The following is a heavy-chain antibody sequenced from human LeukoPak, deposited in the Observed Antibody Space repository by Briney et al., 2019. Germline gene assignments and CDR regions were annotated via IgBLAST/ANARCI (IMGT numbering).Heavy chain of an antibody. D-gene: IGHD2-15*01. V-gene: IGHV3-23*01. J-gene: IGHJ4*02. Sequence: GGSLRLSCAASGFTFSNYAMNWVRQAPGKGLEWVSTISGSGGSTYYADSVKGRFTISRDNSKNTLYLQMNSLRAEDAAVYYCAKRAQFCSGGSCYSYFDYWGQGTLVTVSS. CDR3: AKRAQFCSGGSCYSYFDY. CDR2: ISGSGGST. CDR1: GFTFSNYA.